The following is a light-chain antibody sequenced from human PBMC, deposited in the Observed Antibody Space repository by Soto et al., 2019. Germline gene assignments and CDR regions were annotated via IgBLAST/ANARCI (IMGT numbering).Light chain of an antibody. V-gene: IGLV2-23*01. J-gene: IGLJ1*01. CDR1: SSFVGSFSL. CDR3: GLYIGATTYV. CDR2: ERQ. Sequence: QSALAQPASVSGSPEQSITISGTGTSSFVGSFSLFSWYQKHAGKAPNVMIPERQKRPSGVADRFSGSTSVNSASLKISGRQADDEADYYCGLYIGATTYVFGTGTKLTVL.